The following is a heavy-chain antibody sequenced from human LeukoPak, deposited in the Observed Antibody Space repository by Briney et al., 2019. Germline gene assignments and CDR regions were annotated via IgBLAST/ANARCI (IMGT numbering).Heavy chain of an antibody. CDR3: ARDRVDILTGYYYWFDP. Sequence: PSETLSLTCTVSGGSISSYYWSWIRQPPGKGLEWIGYIYYSGSTNYNPSLKSRVTISVDTSKNQFSLKLSSVTAADTAVYYCARDRVDILTGYYYWFDPWGQGTLVTVSS. D-gene: IGHD3-9*01. V-gene: IGHV4-59*12. J-gene: IGHJ5*02. CDR1: GGSISSYY. CDR2: IYYSGST.